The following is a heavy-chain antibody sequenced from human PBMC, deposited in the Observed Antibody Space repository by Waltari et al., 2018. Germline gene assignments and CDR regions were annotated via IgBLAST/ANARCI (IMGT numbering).Heavy chain of an antibody. CDR3: AGLDRADAFDI. D-gene: IGHD3-22*01. CDR2: IISSGSTI. V-gene: IGHV3-11*01. CDR1: GFPFSDYY. Sequence: QVQLVEAGGCLVKPGGSLRLSGVASGFPFSDYYMRWIRQGPGKGREWVSYIISSGSTIYYADSVKGRFTISRDKAKKSLYLQMKSLRAEDTAVYYCAGLDRADAFDIWGQGTMVTVSS. J-gene: IGHJ3*02.